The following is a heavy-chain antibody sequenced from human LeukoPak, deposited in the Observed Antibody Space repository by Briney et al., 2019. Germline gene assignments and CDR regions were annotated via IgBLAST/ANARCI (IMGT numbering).Heavy chain of an antibody. CDR2: ISTSGNTI. V-gene: IGHV3-11*04. CDR1: GFTFSDHH. CDR3: AREGYSYADYYCYYMDV. D-gene: IGHD3-16*01. Sequence: GGSLRLSCAASGFTFSDHHMSWIRQAPGKGLEWVSYISTSGNTINYADSVKGRFTISRDNSKSTLNLQLDSLSTEDTAVYYCAREGYSYADYYCYYMDVWGKGTTVTVSS. J-gene: IGHJ6*03.